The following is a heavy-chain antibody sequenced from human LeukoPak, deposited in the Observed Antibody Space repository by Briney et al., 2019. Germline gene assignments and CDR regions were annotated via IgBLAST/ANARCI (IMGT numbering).Heavy chain of an antibody. D-gene: IGHD3-16*01. CDR3: ASVSTASGGGYFDY. Sequence: QPGRSLRLSCAASGFTFSSYAMHWVRQAPGKGLEWVAVISYDGSNKYYADSVKGRFTISGDNSKNTLYLQMNSLRAEDTAVYYCASVSTASGGGYFDYWGQGTLVTVSS. J-gene: IGHJ4*02. V-gene: IGHV3-30-3*01. CDR1: GFTFSSYA. CDR2: ISYDGSNK.